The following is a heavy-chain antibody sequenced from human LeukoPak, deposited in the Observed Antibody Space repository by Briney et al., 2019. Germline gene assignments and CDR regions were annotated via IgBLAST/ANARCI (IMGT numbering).Heavy chain of an antibody. Sequence: PSETLSLTCTVSGGSISSYSWSWIRQPPGKGLEWIGYMYSGGSTKYKSSLKSRVTISVDTSKNQFSLKLSSVTAADTAVYYCARQLISGSYSGFDYWGLGTLVTVSS. J-gene: IGHJ4*02. CDR1: GGSISSYS. CDR3: ARQLISGSYSGFDY. D-gene: IGHD1-26*01. CDR2: MYSGGST. V-gene: IGHV4-59*08.